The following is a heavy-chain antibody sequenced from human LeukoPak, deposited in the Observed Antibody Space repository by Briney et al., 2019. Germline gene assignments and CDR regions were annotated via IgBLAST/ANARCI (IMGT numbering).Heavy chain of an antibody. CDR3: AKVMGRRLLWFGDGNYFDY. CDR2: ISYDGSNK. D-gene: IGHD3-10*01. Sequence: PGGLLSLSCAASGFTFSSYVMHWVRQTPAKGLERVAVISYDGSNKHYSDSVRGRFTISRDNSKNTLYLQMNSLRAEDTAVYYCAKVMGRRLLWFGDGNYFDYWGQGTLVTVSS. V-gene: IGHV3-30*18. CDR1: GFTFSSYV. J-gene: IGHJ4*02.